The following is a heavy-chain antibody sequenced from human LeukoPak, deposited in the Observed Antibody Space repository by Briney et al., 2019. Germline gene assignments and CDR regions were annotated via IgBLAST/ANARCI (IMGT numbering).Heavy chain of an antibody. V-gene: IGHV4-39*01. CDR3: VRYFGTTGTPNY. CDR1: GGSISSSSYY. CDR2: IYYSGST. Sequence: SETLSLTCTVSGGSISSSSYYWGWIRQPPGKGLEWIGSIYYSGSTYYNPSLKSRVTISVDTSKNQFPLKLSSVTAADTAVYYCVRYFGTTGTPNYWGQGTLVTVSS. D-gene: IGHD1-1*01. J-gene: IGHJ4*02.